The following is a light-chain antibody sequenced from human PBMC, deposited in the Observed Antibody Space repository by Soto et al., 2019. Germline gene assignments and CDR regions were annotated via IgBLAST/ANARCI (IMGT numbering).Light chain of an antibody. CDR2: DNN. V-gene: IGLV1-51*01. CDR1: SYNIGDNY. CDR3: ATWDSSLSAGV. J-gene: IGLJ3*02. Sequence: QSVLTQPPSVSAAPGQRVTIYCSGSSYNIGDNYVSWYQQLPGTAPRLLIYDNNKRPSGIPDRFSGSKSGTSATLGITGLQTGDEADYYCATWDSSLSAGVFGGGTKLTVL.